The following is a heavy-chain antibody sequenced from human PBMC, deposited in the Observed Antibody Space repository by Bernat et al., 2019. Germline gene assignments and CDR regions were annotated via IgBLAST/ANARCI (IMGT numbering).Heavy chain of an antibody. CDR3: ARDRPIVGATTRIDY. CDR1: GYTFTSYG. J-gene: IGHJ4*02. D-gene: IGHD1-26*01. CDR2: ISAYNGNT. V-gene: IGHV1-18*01. Sequence: QVQLVQSGAEVKKPGASVKVSCKASGYTFTSYGISWVRQAPGQGLEWMGWISAYNGNTNYAQKLQGRVTMTTDTSTSTAYMELRGLRSDDTAVYYCARDRPIVGATTRIDYWGQGTLVTVSS.